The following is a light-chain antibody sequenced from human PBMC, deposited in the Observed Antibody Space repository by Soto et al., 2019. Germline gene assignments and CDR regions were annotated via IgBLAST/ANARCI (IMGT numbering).Light chain of an antibody. CDR2: GAS. Sequence: SPGTLSLSPGERATLSCRASQSVSSSYLAWYQQKPGQAPRLLIYGASSRATGIPDRFSGSGSGTDFTLTISRLEPEDFAVYYCQQYGSSPSITFCQGIRLEIK. CDR3: QQYGSSPSIT. CDR1: QSVSSSY. J-gene: IGKJ5*01. V-gene: IGKV3-20*01.